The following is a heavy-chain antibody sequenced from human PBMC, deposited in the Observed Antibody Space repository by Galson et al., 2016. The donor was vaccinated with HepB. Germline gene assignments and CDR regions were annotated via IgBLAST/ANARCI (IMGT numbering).Heavy chain of an antibody. V-gene: IGHV3-15*01. D-gene: IGHD4-17*01. CDR1: GFTFPNAW. CDR3: TTDGPDYGDYDVGDC. J-gene: IGHJ4*02. CDR2: IKNKIDGGTT. Sequence: SLRLSCAASGFTFPNAWMSWVRQAPGKGLEWIGRIKNKIDGGTTDYAAPVKGRFTISRDDSKNTLFLQMDSRKTDDTAVDYCTTDGPDYGDYDVGDCWGLGTLVTGAS.